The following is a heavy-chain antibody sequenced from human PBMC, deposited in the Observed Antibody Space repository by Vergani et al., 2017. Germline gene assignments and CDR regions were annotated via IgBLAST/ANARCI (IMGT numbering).Heavy chain of an antibody. CDR1: GFTFSSYV. CDR3: ARYPETSIWSGYYRKWINY. Sequence: EVQLLESGGGLVQPGGSLRLSCAASGFTFSSYVMSWVRQAPGKGLEWVSIISGSGGSTFYADSVKGRFIISRDNSKNTLYLQINSLRADDTAVYYCARYPETSIWSGYYRKWINYWGQGTRVTVSS. J-gene: IGHJ4*02. CDR2: ISGSGGST. V-gene: IGHV3-23*01. D-gene: IGHD3-3*01.